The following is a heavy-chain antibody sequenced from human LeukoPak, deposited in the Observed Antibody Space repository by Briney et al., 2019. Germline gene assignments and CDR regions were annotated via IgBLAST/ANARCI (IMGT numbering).Heavy chain of an antibody. Sequence: ASVKVSCKASGGTFTSYAFIWVRQAPGQGLEWMGGIIPIFDTTNYAQKFQGRVTITADDSTSTVYMDLSSLRSEDTAVYYCAKAGVTLIRGGGYYYGLDVWGKGTTVTVSS. J-gene: IGHJ6*04. D-gene: IGHD3-10*01. CDR3: AKAGVTLIRGGGYYYGLDV. V-gene: IGHV1-69*13. CDR1: GGTFTSYA. CDR2: IIPIFDTT.